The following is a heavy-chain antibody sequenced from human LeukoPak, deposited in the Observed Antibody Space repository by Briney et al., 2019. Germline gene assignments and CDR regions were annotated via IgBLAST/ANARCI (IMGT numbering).Heavy chain of an antibody. CDR1: GYTFTSYG. CDR3: ARGYYDSSDFEYFQH. J-gene: IGHJ1*01. CDR2: INPNSGDT. V-gene: IGHV1-2*02. D-gene: IGHD3-22*01. Sequence: GASVKVSCKASGYTFTSYGISWVRQAPGQGLEWMGWINPNSGDTNFAQNFQGRVTMTRDTSISTVYMELSRLRSDDTAVFYCARGYYDSSDFEYFQHWGQGTLVTVSS.